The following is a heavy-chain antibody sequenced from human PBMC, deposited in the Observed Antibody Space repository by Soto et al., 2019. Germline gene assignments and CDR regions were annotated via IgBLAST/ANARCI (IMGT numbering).Heavy chain of an antibody. J-gene: IGHJ4*02. CDR3: ASALWDYYDSSGYY. Sequence: PSETLSLTCTVSGGSVSSGSYYWSWIRQPPGRGLGWIGYIYYSGSTNYNPSLKSRVTISVDTSKNQFSLKLSSVTAADTAVYYCASALWDYYDSSGYYWGQGTLVTVSS. D-gene: IGHD3-22*01. CDR1: GGSVSSGSYY. CDR2: IYYSGST. V-gene: IGHV4-61*01.